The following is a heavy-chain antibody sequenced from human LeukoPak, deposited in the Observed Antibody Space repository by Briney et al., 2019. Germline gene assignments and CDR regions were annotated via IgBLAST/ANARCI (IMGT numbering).Heavy chain of an antibody. V-gene: IGHV4-59*08. J-gene: IGHJ4*02. CDR1: GGSISSYY. D-gene: IGHD3-22*01. CDR3: ARRAPSSGYYDYFDY. CDR2: IYYSGST. Sequence: SETLSLTCTVSGGSISSYYWSWIRQPPGKGLEWIGYIYYSGSTNYNPSLKSRVTISVDTSKNQFSLKLSSVTAADTAVYYCARRAPSSGYYDYFDYWGQGTLVTVSS.